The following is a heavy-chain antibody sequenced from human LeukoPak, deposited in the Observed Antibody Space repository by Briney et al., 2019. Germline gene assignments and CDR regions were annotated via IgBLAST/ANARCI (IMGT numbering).Heavy chain of an antibody. J-gene: IGHJ4*02. CDR1: GFTFSSYS. D-gene: IGHD1-1*01. Sequence: PGGSLRLSCAASGFTFSSYSMNWVRQAPGEGLEWVSSISSSSSYINYADSVKGRFTIARDNAKNSLYLQMNSLRAEDTAVYYCARDQNNWNEKDYWGQGTLVTVSS. CDR3: ARDQNNWNEKDY. CDR2: ISSSSSYI. V-gene: IGHV3-21*01.